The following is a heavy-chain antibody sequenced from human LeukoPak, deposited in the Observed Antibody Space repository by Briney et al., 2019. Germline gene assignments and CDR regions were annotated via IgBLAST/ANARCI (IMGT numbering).Heavy chain of an antibody. CDR1: GGSFSGYY. V-gene: IGHV4-34*01. D-gene: IGHD5-18*01. J-gene: IGHJ4*02. CDR3: ARVGTAMAFDY. CDR2: INNSGST. Sequence: SETLSLTCAVYGGSFSGYYGSWIRQPPGKGREWIGEINNSGSTNYNPSLKRRVTISVGTSKNQFSLKLSSVTAADTAVYYCARVGTAMAFDYWGQGTLVTVSS.